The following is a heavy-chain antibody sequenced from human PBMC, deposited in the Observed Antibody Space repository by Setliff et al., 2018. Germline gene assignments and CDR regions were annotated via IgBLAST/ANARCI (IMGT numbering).Heavy chain of an antibody. CDR2: ITLDGYS. Sequence: GGSLRLSCAASGFTFSNYAMGWVRQAPGKGLEWVSLITLDGYSYYAESMNGRFTISRDNSENSLFLQMDGLTTEDTALYHCVKGKSGARRFSGFVFDIWGQGTQVTVSS. CDR3: VKGKSGARRFSGFVFDI. J-gene: IGHJ4*02. D-gene: IGHD3-22*01. V-gene: IGHV3-43*02. CDR1: GFTFSNYA.